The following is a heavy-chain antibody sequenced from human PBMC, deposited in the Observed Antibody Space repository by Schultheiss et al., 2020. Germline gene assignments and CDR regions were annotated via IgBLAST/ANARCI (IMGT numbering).Heavy chain of an antibody. V-gene: IGHV3-23*01. J-gene: IGHJ4*02. Sequence: GGSLRLSCAASGFTFSSYSMNWVRQAPGKGLEWVSAISGSGGSTYYADSVKGRFTISRDNSKNTLYLQMNSLRAEDTAVYYCAKDSDYGLDYWGQGTRVNGYS. D-gene: IGHD4-17*01. CDR3: AKDSDYGLDY. CDR1: GFTFSSYS. CDR2: ISGSGGST.